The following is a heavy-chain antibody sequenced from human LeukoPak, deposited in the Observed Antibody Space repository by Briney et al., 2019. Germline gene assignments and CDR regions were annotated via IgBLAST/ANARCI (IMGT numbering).Heavy chain of an antibody. CDR1: GYTFTGYY. CDR3: ARDTVGASVFDY. J-gene: IGHJ4*02. D-gene: IGHD1-26*01. CDR2: INPNSGGT. V-gene: IGHV1-2*02. Sequence: EASVKVSCNTSGYTFTGYYMHWVRQAPGQGLEWMGWINPNSGGTNYAQKFQGRVTMTRDTSISTAYMELSRLRSDDTAVYYCARDTVGASVFDYWGQGTLVTVSS.